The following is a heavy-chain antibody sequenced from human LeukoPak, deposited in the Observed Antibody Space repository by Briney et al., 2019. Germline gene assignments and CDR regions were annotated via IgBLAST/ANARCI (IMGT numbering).Heavy chain of an antibody. Sequence: GGSLRLSCAASGFTFSSYSMNWVRQAPGKGLEWVSSISSGSSYIYYADSVKGRFTISRDNAKNSLYLQMNSLRAEDTAVYYCARVPYYYDSSGYSGRKHYYYYYGMDVWGQGTTVTVSS. D-gene: IGHD3-22*01. J-gene: IGHJ6*02. V-gene: IGHV3-21*01. CDR1: GFTFSSYS. CDR2: ISSGSSYI. CDR3: ARVPYYYDSSGYSGRKHYYYYYGMDV.